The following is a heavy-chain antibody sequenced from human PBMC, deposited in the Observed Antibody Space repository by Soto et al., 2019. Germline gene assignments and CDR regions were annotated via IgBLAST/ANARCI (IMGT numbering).Heavy chain of an antibody. CDR1: GLTFSSYA. CDR2: VSGSGGTT. CDR3: AKDGGSDAFDI. J-gene: IGHJ3*02. D-gene: IGHD3-16*01. Sequence: RRLSCAASGLTFSSYAMSWVRQAPGKGLEWVSAVSGSGGTTYYADSVKGRFTISRDNSKNTLYLQMNSLRAEDTAVYYCAKDGGSDAFDIWGQGTMVTVSS. V-gene: IGHV3-23*01.